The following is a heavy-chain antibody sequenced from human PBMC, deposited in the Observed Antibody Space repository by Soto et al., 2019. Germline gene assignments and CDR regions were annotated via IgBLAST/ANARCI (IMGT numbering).Heavy chain of an antibody. J-gene: IGHJ5*02. V-gene: IGHV3-15*07. D-gene: IGHD3-10*01. Sequence: EVQLLESGGGLVRPGGSLRLSCAVSGFRVSDVWLNWVRQTPGKGLEWVGRIKSKSDGGTIDYAAPVKGRFIISRDDSQNTLYLQMNSLKTEDTAVYYCADYYASGTMTLEPWGPGTLVNVSS. CDR1: GFRVSDVW. CDR3: ADYYASGTMTLEP. CDR2: IKSKSDGGTI.